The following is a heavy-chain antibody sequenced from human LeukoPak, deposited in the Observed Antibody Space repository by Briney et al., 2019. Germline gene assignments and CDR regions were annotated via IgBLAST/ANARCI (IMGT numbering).Heavy chain of an antibody. Sequence: PGGSLRLSCAASGFTFSDYYMTWIRQAPGKGLEWVSYTSSSGTSISYADSVKGRFTISRDNAKNSLYLQMNSLRAEDTAVYYCARDNLYSSSWYAFWDYWGQGTRVTVSS. CDR3: ARDNLYSSSWYAFWDY. CDR2: TSSSGTSI. V-gene: IGHV3-11*01. D-gene: IGHD6-13*01. J-gene: IGHJ4*02. CDR1: GFTFSDYY.